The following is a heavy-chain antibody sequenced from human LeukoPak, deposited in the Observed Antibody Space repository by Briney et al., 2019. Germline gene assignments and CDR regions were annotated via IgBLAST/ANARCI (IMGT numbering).Heavy chain of an antibody. Sequence: ASVNVSCKASGYTFTSYAMNWVRQAPGQGLEWMGWINTNTGNPTYAQGFTGRFVFSLDTSVSTAYLQISSLEAEDTAVYYCARELPPIAAADFDYWGQGTLVTVSS. J-gene: IGHJ4*02. CDR1: GYTFTSYA. CDR3: ARELPPIAAADFDY. CDR2: INTNTGNP. V-gene: IGHV7-4-1*02. D-gene: IGHD6-13*01.